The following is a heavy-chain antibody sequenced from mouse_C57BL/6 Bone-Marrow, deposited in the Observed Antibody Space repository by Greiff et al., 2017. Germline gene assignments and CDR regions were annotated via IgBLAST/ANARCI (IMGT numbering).Heavy chain of an antibody. CDR3: ARETTVVDYYAMDY. D-gene: IGHD1-1*01. Sequence: EVKLVESGGGLVKPGGSLKLSCAASGFTFSSYAMSWVRQTPEKRLEWVATISDGGSYIYYPDNVKGRFTISRDNAKKNLYLQMSHLKSEDTAMYYCARETTVVDYYAMDYWGQGTSVTVSS. CDR1: GFTFSSYA. V-gene: IGHV5-4*01. CDR2: ISDGGSYI. J-gene: IGHJ4*01.